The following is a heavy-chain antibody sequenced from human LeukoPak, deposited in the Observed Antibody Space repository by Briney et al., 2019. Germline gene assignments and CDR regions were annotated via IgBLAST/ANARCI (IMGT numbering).Heavy chain of an antibody. CDR3: ARDSSPGIGRTFDY. V-gene: IGHV3-21*01. D-gene: IGHD2-15*01. J-gene: IGHJ4*02. CDR2: ISSSSYI. Sequence: GGSLRLSCAASGFTFSSYSMNWVRQAPGKGLEWVSSISSSSYIYYADSVKGRFTISRDNAKNSLYLQMNSLRAEDTAVYYCARDSSPGIGRTFDYWGQGTLVTVSS. CDR1: GFTFSSYS.